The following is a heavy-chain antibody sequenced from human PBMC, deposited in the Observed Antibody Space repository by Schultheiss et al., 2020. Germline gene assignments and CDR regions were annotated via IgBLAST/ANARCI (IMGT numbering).Heavy chain of an antibody. D-gene: IGHD6-13*01. J-gene: IGHJ6*04. CDR3: ARAGYSSSPGGMDV. CDR1: GFTFSSYD. V-gene: IGHV3-13*01. CDR2: IGTAGDT. Sequence: WGSLRLSCAASGFTFSSYDMHWVRQATGKGLEWVSAIGTAGDTYYPGSVKGRFTISRENAKNSLYLQMNSLRAGDTAVYYCARAGYSSSPGGMDVWGKGTTVTVSS.